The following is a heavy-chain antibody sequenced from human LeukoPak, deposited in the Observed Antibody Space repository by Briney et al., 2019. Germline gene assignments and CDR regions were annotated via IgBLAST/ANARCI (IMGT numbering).Heavy chain of an antibody. D-gene: IGHD6-19*01. CDR1: GFTLSSYW. CDR2: IKQDGSEK. Sequence: GGSLRLSCAASGFTLSSYWMSWVRQAPGKGLEWVANIKQDGSEKYYVGSVKGRFTISRDNAKNSLYLQMNSLRVEDTAVYYCARTSGRGWSYWGQGTLVTVSS. J-gene: IGHJ4*02. CDR3: ARTSGRGWSY. V-gene: IGHV3-7*01.